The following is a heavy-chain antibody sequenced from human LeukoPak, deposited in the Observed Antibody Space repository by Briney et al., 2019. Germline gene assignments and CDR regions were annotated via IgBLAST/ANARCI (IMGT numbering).Heavy chain of an antibody. CDR2: INPKSGGT. D-gene: IGHD2-2*02. CDR3: ARVSLHCSSTSCYTGNWFVP. V-gene: IGHV1-2*02. Sequence: ASVKVSCKASGYTFTGYYMLWVRQAPGQGLEWMGWINPKSGGTNYAQKFQGRVTMTRDTSISTAYMELSRLRSDDTAVYYCARVSLHCSSTSCYTGNWFVPWAREPWSPSPQ. J-gene: IGHJ5*02. CDR1: GYTFTGYY.